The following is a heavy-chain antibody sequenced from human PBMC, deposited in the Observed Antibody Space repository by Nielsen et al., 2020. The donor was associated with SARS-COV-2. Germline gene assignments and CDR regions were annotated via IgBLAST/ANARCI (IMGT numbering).Heavy chain of an antibody. J-gene: IGHJ5*02. Sequence: ASVKVSCKASGYTFTNYGISWVRHAPEQGLEWLGWISGHNGDTYYAQKVQDRLTLTADSSTSTAFLELTSLTSDDTAVYYCARYSTGWFSGLYWFDPWGQGTLVTVST. CDR1: GYTFTNYG. V-gene: IGHV1-18*04. D-gene: IGHD2-2*01. CDR2: ISGHNGDT. CDR3: ARYSTGWFSGLYWFDP.